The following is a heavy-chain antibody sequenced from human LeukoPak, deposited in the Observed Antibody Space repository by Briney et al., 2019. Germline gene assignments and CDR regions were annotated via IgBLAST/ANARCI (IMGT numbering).Heavy chain of an antibody. V-gene: IGHV4-59*04. CDR1: GGPISSYY. J-gene: IGHJ6*02. D-gene: IGHD3-22*01. Sequence: KPSETLSLTCTVSGGPISSYYWSWIRQPPGKGLEWIGYIYYSGSTYYNPSLKSRVTISVDTSKNQFSLKLSSVTAADTAVYYCARHGTYYYDIGYYYGMDVWGQGTTVTVSS. CDR2: IYYSGST. CDR3: ARHGTYYYDIGYYYGMDV.